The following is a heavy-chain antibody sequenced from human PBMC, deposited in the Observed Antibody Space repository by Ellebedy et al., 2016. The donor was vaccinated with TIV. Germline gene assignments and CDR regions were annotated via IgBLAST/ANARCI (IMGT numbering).Heavy chain of an antibody. Sequence: GESLKISCAASGFTFSSYCMHWVRQAPGKGLVWVSLINSDGSRTTYADSVKGRFTISRDNAKNTLYLQMNSLRAEDTAVYSCASRGVAVQGADYWGQGTLVTVSS. CDR1: GFTFSSYC. D-gene: IGHD3-10*01. CDR2: INSDGSRT. V-gene: IGHV3-74*01. J-gene: IGHJ4*02. CDR3: ASRGVAVQGADY.